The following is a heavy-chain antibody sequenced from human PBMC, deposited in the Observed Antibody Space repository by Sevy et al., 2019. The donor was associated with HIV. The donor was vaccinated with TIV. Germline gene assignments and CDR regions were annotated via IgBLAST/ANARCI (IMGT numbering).Heavy chain of an antibody. J-gene: IGHJ4*02. Sequence: GGSLRLSCEVSGFTFSNYWMTWVRQAPGKGLEWVANIKEDGSDKYYGDSVKDRFSISGDNAMNSLYLQMNSLRAEDTAVYYCARDGLAGATDFDYWGQGTLVTVSS. CDR2: IKEDGSDK. D-gene: IGHD6-25*01. CDR1: GFTFSNYW. V-gene: IGHV3-7*01. CDR3: ARDGLAGATDFDY.